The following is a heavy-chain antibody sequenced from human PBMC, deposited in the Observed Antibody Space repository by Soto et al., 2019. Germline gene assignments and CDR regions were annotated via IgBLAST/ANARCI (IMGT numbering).Heavy chain of an antibody. CDR1: GFPFRDYA. Sequence: QVQLVESGGGVVQPGRSLRLSCAASGFPFRDYAFHWVRQPPGKGLEWVAVLSYDGSEKYYGDSVKGRFTISRDNAKNMLYLQLSSLRAEDTAVYYCVRGQLVNPGYYYGMDIWGQGTTVTVSS. V-gene: IGHV3-33*01. CDR2: LSYDGSEK. J-gene: IGHJ6*02. D-gene: IGHD3-22*01. CDR3: VRGQLVNPGYYYGMDI.